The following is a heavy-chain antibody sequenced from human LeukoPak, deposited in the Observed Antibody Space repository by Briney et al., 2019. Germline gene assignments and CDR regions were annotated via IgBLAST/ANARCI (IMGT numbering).Heavy chain of an antibody. CDR3: ARTLSECSSTSCPFDY. Sequence: GGSLRLSCAASGFTVSSNYMSWVRQAPGKGLEWVSVIYSGGSTYYADSVKGRFTISRDNSKNTLYLQMNSLRAEDPAVYYCARTLSECSSTSCPFDYWGQGTLVTVSS. J-gene: IGHJ4*02. V-gene: IGHV3-53*01. CDR2: IYSGGST. D-gene: IGHD2-2*01. CDR1: GFTVSSNY.